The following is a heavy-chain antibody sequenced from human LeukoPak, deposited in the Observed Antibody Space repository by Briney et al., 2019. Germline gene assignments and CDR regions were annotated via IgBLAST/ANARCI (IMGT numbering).Heavy chain of an antibody. Sequence: ASVKVSCKASGYTFTNYGISWVRQAHGQGLECMGWTSAHNGNTDYAQKFQGRVTMTTDTSTSTAYMELRSLRSDDRAVYYCARERYCSGGSCYSGALDTWGQGTMVTVSS. D-gene: IGHD2-15*01. V-gene: IGHV1-18*01. CDR3: ARERYCSGGSCYSGALDT. J-gene: IGHJ3*02. CDR2: TSAHNGNT. CDR1: GYTFTNYG.